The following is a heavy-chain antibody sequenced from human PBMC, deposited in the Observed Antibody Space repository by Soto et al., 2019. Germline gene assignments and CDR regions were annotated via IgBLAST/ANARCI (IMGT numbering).Heavy chain of an antibody. CDR3: ARGWVEGLSRQPPTDY. D-gene: IGHD3-3*01. J-gene: IGHJ4*02. CDR1: GFTFSRYW. V-gene: IGHV3-74*01. Sequence: GGSLRLSCAASGFTFSRYWMHWVRQAPGKGLVWVSRIDSYGSATSQVDSVEGRFTISRDNAKNTLYLQMNSLRAEDTAVYYCARGWVEGLSRQPPTDYWGQGTLVTVSS. CDR2: IDSYGSAT.